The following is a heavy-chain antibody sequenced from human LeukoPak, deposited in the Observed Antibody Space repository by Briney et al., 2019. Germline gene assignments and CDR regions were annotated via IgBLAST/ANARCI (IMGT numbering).Heavy chain of an antibody. Sequence: SQTLSLTCTVSGGSISSGGYYWSWIRQPPGKGLEWIGYIYHSGSTYYNPSLKSRVTISVDRSKNQFSLKLSSVTAADTAVYYCARGRWVDYGGNSDAFDIWGQGTMVTVSS. J-gene: IGHJ3*02. D-gene: IGHD4-23*01. CDR1: GGSISSGGYY. CDR2: IYHSGST. CDR3: ARGRWVDYGGNSDAFDI. V-gene: IGHV4-30-2*01.